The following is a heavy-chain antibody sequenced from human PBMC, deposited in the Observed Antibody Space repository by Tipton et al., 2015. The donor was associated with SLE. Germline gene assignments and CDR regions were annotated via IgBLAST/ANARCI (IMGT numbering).Heavy chain of an antibody. D-gene: IGHD3-16*02. V-gene: IGHV4-59*08. CDR3: ARKEITFGGVIVPYYFDY. CDR2: IYYSGST. CDR1: GGSISSYY. Sequence: TLSLTCTVSGGSISSYYWSWIRQPPGKGLEWIGYIYYSGSTNYNPSLKSRVTISVDTSKNQFSLKLSSVTAADTAVYYCARKEITFGGVIVPYYFDYWGQGTLVTVSS. J-gene: IGHJ4*02.